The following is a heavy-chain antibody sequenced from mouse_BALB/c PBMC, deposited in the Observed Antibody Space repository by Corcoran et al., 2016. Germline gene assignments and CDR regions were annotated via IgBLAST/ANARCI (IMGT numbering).Heavy chain of an antibody. CDR1: GFSLSTSGMS. Sequence: QVTLKESGPGILQPSQTLSLTCSFSGFSLSTSGMSVGCIRQPSGKGLEWLAHIWWNDDKYYNPALKSRLTISKDTSNNQVFLKIASVVTADTATYYCARIARGEVLYAMDYWGQGTSVTVSS. CDR2: IWWNDDK. V-gene: IGHV8-8*01. D-gene: IGHD2-14*01. CDR3: ARIARGEVLYAMDY. J-gene: IGHJ4*01.